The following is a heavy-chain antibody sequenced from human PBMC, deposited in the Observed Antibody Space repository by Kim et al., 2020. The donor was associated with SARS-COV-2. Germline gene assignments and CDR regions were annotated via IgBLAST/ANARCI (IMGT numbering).Heavy chain of an antibody. CDR3: AHQGITVSDAFDI. J-gene: IGHJ3*02. D-gene: IGHD3-16*01. V-gene: IGHV2-5*01. Sequence: YSPYLKSRLTITKDTSKNQVVLTMTNMDPVDTATYYCAHQGITVSDAFDIWGQGTMVTVSS.